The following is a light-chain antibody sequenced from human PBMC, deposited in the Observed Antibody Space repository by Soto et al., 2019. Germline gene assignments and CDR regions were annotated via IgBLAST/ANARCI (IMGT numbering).Light chain of an antibody. CDR3: TSYTSSVTHL. V-gene: IGLV2-14*01. CDR1: SSDVGGYNY. CDR2: EVS. J-gene: IGLJ1*01. Sequence: QSALTQPASVSGSPGQSITISCTGTSSDVGGYNYVSWYQQHPGKAPKLMIFEVSNRPSGVSNRFSGSKSGNTASLTISGLQTEDEADYYCTSYTSSVTHLVGTGTKLTVL.